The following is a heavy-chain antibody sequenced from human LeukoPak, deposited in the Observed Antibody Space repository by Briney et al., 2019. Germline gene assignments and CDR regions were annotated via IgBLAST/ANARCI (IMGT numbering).Heavy chain of an antibody. V-gene: IGHV1-46*01. J-gene: IGHJ4*02. D-gene: IGHD3-22*01. CDR3: ARDLNTHYYDSSGYPNY. CDR1: GYTFTSYY. Sequence: ASVKVSCEASGYTFTSYYMHWVRQAPGQGLEWMGIINPSGGSTSYAQKFQGRVTMTRDTSTSTVYMELSSLRSEDTAVYYCARDLNTHYYDSSGYPNYWGQGTLVTVSS. CDR2: INPSGGST.